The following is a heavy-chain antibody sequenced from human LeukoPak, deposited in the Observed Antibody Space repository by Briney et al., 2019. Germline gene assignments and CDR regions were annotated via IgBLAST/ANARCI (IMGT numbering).Heavy chain of an antibody. V-gene: IGHV3-74*01. J-gene: IGHJ5*02. CDR3: ARSPNCGGDCS. CDR1: GFTFSTYL. CDR2: MCSDGTRT. D-gene: IGHD2-21*02. Sequence: SGGSLRLSCAVSGFTFSTYLIHWIGQAPGQGPVCVSRMCSDGTRTSYVDSVSGRFTISRDNAKNTLFLQMNSLRVEDTAVYYCARSPNCGGDCSWGQGTLVTVSS.